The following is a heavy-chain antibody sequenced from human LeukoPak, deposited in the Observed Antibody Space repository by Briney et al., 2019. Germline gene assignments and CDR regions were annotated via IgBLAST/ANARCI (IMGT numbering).Heavy chain of an antibody. CDR1: GYTFANYG. CDR3: ARWDRTASYYFDY. V-gene: IGHV1-18*01. D-gene: IGHD1-14*01. Sequence: GASVKVSCKASGYTFANYGVNRVRQAPGQGLEWMGWISAYNGNTNCARKLQGRVTMTTDTSTSTAYMELRSLTSDDAAVYYCARWDRTASYYFDYWGQGTLLTVSS. CDR2: ISAYNGNT. J-gene: IGHJ4*02.